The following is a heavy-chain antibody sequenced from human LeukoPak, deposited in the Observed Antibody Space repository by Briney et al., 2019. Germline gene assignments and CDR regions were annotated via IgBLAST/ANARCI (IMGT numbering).Heavy chain of an antibody. J-gene: IGHJ5*02. CDR2: INPDGTII. Sequence: GGSLRLSCVGSGFTYTDYWMHWFRQAPGKGPVWVSRINPDGTIIYYADSVKGRFSISRDNAKNLLYLQMNGLRADDTAVYYCAKDLSWNTADRWGQGILVTVSS. CDR3: AKDLSWNTADR. V-gene: IGHV3-74*01. D-gene: IGHD5-18*01. CDR1: GFTYTDYW.